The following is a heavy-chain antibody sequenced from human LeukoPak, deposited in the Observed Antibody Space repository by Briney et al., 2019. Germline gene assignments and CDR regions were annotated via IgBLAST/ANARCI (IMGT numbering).Heavy chain of an antibody. CDR3: ANTGGVMRPLGY. J-gene: IGHJ4*02. V-gene: IGHV3-21*01. CDR1: GFTFSSYS. Sequence: GGSLRLSCAASGFTFSSYSMNWVRQAPGKGLEWVSSISSSSSYIYYADSVKGRFTISRDNAKNSLYLQMNSLRAEDTAVYYCANTGGVMRPLGYWGQGTLVTVSS. D-gene: IGHD3-16*01. CDR2: ISSSSSYI.